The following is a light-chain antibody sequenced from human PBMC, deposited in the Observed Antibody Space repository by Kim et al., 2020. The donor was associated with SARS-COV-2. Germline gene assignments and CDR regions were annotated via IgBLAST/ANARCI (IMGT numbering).Light chain of an antibody. CDR1: SLRSYY. J-gene: IGLJ1*01. CDR2: GKN. CDR3: NSRDSSGNHV. V-gene: IGLV3-19*01. Sequence: ALGQNVRITCQGDSLRSYYASWYQQKPGQAPVLVIYGKNNRPSGIPDRFSGSSSGNTASLTITGAQAEDEADYYCNSRDSSGNHVFGTGTKVTVL.